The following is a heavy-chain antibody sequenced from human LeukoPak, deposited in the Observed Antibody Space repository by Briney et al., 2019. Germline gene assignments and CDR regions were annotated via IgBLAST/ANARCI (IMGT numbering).Heavy chain of an antibody. CDR2: VWYDGSNQ. CDR3: ARDGWLGGSYSVDY. D-gene: IGHD1-26*01. J-gene: IGHJ4*02. V-gene: IGHV3-33*01. CDR1: GFNFRSYG. Sequence: GGSLRLSCAASGFNFRSYGMHWVRQAPGKGRECVAVVWYDGSNQYYADSVKGRFTISRDNSKNTVDLQMNSLRAGDTAVYYYARDGWLGGSYSVDYWGQGTLVTVSS.